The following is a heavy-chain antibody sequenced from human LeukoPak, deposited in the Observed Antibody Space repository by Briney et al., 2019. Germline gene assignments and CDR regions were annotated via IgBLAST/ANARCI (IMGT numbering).Heavy chain of an antibody. Sequence: SETLSLTCTVSGGSISSYYWGWIRQPPGKGLEWIGSIYYSGSTYYNPSLKSRVTISVDTSKNQFSLKLSSVTAADTAVYYCATLYCSGGSCYRGVDYWGQGTLVTVSS. CDR2: IYYSGST. D-gene: IGHD2-15*01. CDR3: ATLYCSGGSCYRGVDY. CDR1: GGSISSYY. J-gene: IGHJ4*02. V-gene: IGHV4-39*07.